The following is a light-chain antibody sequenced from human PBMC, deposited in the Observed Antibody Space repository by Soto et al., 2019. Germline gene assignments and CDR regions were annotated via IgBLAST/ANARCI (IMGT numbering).Light chain of an antibody. Sequence: QSALTQPPSASGSPGQSVTISCTGTSSDVGGYNYVSWYQQHPGKAPKLMIYEVSKRPSGVPDRFSGSKSGNTASLTVSGLQADDEADYYCSSYEGSNNFVVFGGGTKVTVL. CDR2: EVS. CDR3: SSYEGSNNFVV. V-gene: IGLV2-8*01. CDR1: SSDVGGYNY. J-gene: IGLJ2*01.